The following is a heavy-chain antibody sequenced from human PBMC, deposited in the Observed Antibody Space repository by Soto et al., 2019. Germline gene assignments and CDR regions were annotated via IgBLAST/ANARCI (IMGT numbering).Heavy chain of an antibody. CDR2: MTPSGSSS. CDR1: GFTFSDHY. V-gene: IGHV3-11*01. D-gene: IGHD1-26*01. J-gene: IGHJ3*01. CDR3: AREVSGNYFAFDL. Sequence: QVQLVESGGDLVKPGGSLRLSCAASGFTFSDHYMSWIRQAPGKGLEWISYMTPSGSSSSYADSVKGRFTISRDNAKNSLYLQMNSLRGDDTAVYYCAREVSGNYFAFDLWGQGTRVTVSS.